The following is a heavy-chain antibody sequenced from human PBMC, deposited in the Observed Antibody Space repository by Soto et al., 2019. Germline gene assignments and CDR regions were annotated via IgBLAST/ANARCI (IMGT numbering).Heavy chain of an antibody. J-gene: IGHJ4*02. Sequence: EVQLLESGGGLVQPGGSLILSFSASVFTFSSYAMSWVRQAPGKGLEWVSAISGSGGSTYYADSVKGRFTISRDNSKNTLYLQMNSLRAEDTAVYYCAYSSTHFDYWGKGTLVTVSS. V-gene: IGHV3-23*01. CDR1: VFTFSSYA. CDR2: ISGSGGST. CDR3: AYSSTHFDY. D-gene: IGHD6-13*01.